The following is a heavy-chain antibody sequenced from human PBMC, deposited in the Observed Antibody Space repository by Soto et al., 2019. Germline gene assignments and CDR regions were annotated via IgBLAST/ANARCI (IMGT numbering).Heavy chain of an antibody. J-gene: IGHJ5*02. V-gene: IGHV6-1*01. CDR2: TYYKSKWYN. CDR3: VREVDDVPNWFHX. CDR1: GDTVSSNSAA. D-gene: IGHD1-1*01. Sequence: PSQTLSLNCAISGDTVSSNSAAWNWIRQSPSIGLECLGTTYYKSKWYNDYAVSLKGRITINPDTSKNQFSLQLNSVTPEDTAIYYCVREVDDVPNWFHXWGQGTLVTVSX.